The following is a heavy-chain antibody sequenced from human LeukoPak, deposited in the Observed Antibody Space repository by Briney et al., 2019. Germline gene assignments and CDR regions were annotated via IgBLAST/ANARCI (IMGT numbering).Heavy chain of an antibody. CDR3: AKKAYDFWSGYSDY. Sequence: GGSLRLXCAASGFTFSSYAMSWVRQAPGKGLEWVSAISGSGGSTYYADSVKGRFTISRDNSKNTLYLQMNSLRAEDTAVYYCAKKAYDFWSGYSDYWGQGTLVTVSS. CDR2: ISGSGGST. D-gene: IGHD3-3*01. CDR1: GFTFSSYA. J-gene: IGHJ4*02. V-gene: IGHV3-23*01.